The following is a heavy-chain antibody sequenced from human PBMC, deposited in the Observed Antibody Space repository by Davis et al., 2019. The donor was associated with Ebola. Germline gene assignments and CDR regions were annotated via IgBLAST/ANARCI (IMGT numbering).Heavy chain of an antibody. Sequence: GGSLRLSCAASGFTFSSYSMNWVRQAPGKGLEWVSVIYSGGSTYYADSVKSRFTISRDNSKNTLYLQMNSLRAEDTAVYYCANPSSYYSSGWPKGFDYWGQGTLVTVSS. V-gene: IGHV3-53*01. CDR1: GFTFSSYS. CDR2: IYSGGST. CDR3: ANPSSYYSSGWPKGFDY. D-gene: IGHD6-19*01. J-gene: IGHJ4*02.